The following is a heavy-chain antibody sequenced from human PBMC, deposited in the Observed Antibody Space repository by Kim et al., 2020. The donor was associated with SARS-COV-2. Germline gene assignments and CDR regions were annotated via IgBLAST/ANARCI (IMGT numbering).Heavy chain of an antibody. V-gene: IGHV3-23*03. D-gene: IGHD3-22*01. CDR2: IYSGGSST. CDR3: AKDPFPSSGYYSGY. CDR1: GFTFSSYA. Sequence: GGSLRLSCAASGFTFSSYAMSWVRQAPGKGLEWVSVIYSGGSSTYYADSVKGRFTISRDNSKNTLYLQMNSLRAEDTAVYYCAKDPFPSSGYYSGYWGQGTLVTVSP. J-gene: IGHJ4*02.